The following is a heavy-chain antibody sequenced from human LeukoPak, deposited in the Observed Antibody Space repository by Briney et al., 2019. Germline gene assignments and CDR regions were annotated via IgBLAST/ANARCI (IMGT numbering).Heavy chain of an antibody. CDR2: LYYSGST. CDR1: GGSISRYY. V-gene: IGHV4-59*07. J-gene: IGHJ4*02. CDR3: VGNRYYFDY. Sequence: SDTLSLTCTVSGGSISRYYWSWIRQPPGKGLEWVGYLYYSGSTNYNPSFKSRVTISVDTSKNQFSLKLNSVTAADTAVYYCVGNRYYFDYWGQGTLVTVSS. D-gene: IGHD7-27*01.